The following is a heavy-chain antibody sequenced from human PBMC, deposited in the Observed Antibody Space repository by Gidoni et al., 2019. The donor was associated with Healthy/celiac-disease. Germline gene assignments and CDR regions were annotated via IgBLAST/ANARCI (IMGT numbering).Heavy chain of an antibody. CDR2: ISGSGGST. J-gene: IGHJ4*02. V-gene: IGHV3-23*01. D-gene: IGHD2-21*01. CDR1: GFTFSSYD. CDR3: AKGYCGGDCYDY. Sequence: EVQLLESGGGLVQPGGSLRLSCAASGFTFSSYDMSWVRQAPGKGLEWVSAISGSGGSTYYADSVKGRFTISRDNSKNTLYLQMNSLRAEDTAVYYCAKGYCGGDCYDYWGQGTLVTVSS.